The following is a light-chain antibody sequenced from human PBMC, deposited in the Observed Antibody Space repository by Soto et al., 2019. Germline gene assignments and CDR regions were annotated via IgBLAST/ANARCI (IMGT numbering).Light chain of an antibody. CDR1: QSVSSY. V-gene: IGKV3-11*01. Sequence: EVVLTQSPATLSLTAGERATLSCRASQSVSSYLAWYQQKPDQAPRLLIYDASNRATGIPARFSGSGSGTDFTLTINSLVPEDFAVYYCQQRADSWTFGQGTKVEI. CDR2: DAS. CDR3: QQRADSWT. J-gene: IGKJ1*01.